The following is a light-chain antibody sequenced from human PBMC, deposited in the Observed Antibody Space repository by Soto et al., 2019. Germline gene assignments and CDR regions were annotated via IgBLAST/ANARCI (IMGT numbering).Light chain of an antibody. CDR3: SSFTSSTTRV. Sequence: QSALTQPASVSGSPGQSITISCTGTSSDVGGYNYVSWYQQYPGKAPKLMIYEVSNRPSGVSNRSSGSKSGNTASLTISGLQDEDEADYYCSSFTSSTTRVFGGGTKVTVL. CDR2: EVS. CDR1: SSDVGGYNY. V-gene: IGLV2-14*01. J-gene: IGLJ3*02.